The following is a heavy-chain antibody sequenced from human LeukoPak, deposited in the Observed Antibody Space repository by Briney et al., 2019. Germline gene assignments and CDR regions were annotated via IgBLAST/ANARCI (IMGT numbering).Heavy chain of an antibody. CDR3: ARDGDCSSDSCYFDY. CDR2: IYYSGIT. D-gene: IGHD2-2*01. CDR1: GVSISSSAYY. J-gene: IGHJ4*02. V-gene: IGHV4-31*03. Sequence: SETLSLTCTVSGVSISSSAYYWSWIRQHPGKGLEWIGYIYYSGITYYNPSLKSRVTISVDTSKNQFSLNLSSVTAADTAVYYCARDGDCSSDSCYFDYWGQGILVTVSS.